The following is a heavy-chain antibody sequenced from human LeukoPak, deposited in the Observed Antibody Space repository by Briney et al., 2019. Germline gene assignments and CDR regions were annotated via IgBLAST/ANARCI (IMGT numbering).Heavy chain of an antibody. CDR2: IYYSGST. Sequence: ASETLSLTCTVSGGSISSYYWSWIRQPPGKGLEWIGYIYYSGSTNYNPSLKSRVTISVDTSKNQFSLKLSSVTAADTAVYYCARWHFDWSAHYYFDYWGQGTLVTVSS. CDR1: GGSISSYY. D-gene: IGHD3-9*01. CDR3: ARWHFDWSAHYYFDY. V-gene: IGHV4-59*01. J-gene: IGHJ4*02.